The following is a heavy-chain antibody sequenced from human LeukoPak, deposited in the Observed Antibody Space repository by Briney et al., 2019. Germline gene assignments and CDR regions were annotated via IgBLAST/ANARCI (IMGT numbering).Heavy chain of an antibody. D-gene: IGHD2-2*01. CDR2: IYSGGST. Sequence: QPGGSLRLSCAASGFTVSSNYMSWVRQAPGKGLEWVSVIYSGGSTYYVDSVKGRFTISRDTSKNTLYLQMNSLRAEDTAVYYCARDRVVPAAGYDAFDIWGQGTMVTVSS. CDR1: GFTVSSNY. CDR3: ARDRVVPAAGYDAFDI. J-gene: IGHJ3*02. V-gene: IGHV3-66*01.